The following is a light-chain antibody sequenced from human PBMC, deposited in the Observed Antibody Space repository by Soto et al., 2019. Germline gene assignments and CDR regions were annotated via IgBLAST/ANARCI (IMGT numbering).Light chain of an antibody. V-gene: IGKV1-12*01. CDR3: HQANTFPFT. CDR2: GAA. CDR1: QDISSW. Sequence: DMQMTQSPSAVSASVGDRVTITCRASQDISSWLAWYQQKPGKATKLLIFGAANFQGGIPSRFSGSGFGTDFTLTINNLQPEDSATYYCHQANTFPFTFGPRTKVVIK. J-gene: IGKJ3*01.